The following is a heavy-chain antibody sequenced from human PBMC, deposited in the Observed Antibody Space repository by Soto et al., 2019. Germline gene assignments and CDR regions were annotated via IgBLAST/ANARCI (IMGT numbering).Heavy chain of an antibody. Sequence: VQLVESGGGLVQPGGSLRLSCAASGFTVSSNYMSWVRQAPGKGLEWVSVIYSGGSTYYADSVKGRFTISRDNSKNTLYLQMNSLRAEDTAVYYCARTVVVAATMEGYFDYWGQGTLVTVSS. J-gene: IGHJ4*02. CDR2: IYSGGST. CDR1: GFTVSSNY. CDR3: ARTVVVAATMEGYFDY. D-gene: IGHD2-15*01. V-gene: IGHV3-66*01.